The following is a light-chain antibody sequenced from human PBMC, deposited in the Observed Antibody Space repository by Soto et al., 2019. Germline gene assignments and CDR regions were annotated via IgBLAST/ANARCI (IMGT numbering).Light chain of an antibody. Sequence: DIQMTQSPSSLSASVDDRVTISCRSSENIRHYLIWYRQKPGKAPVLLMYVGSTLESGVPSRFSGSGLGTDFTLTIKSLQPEDFGVYYCQQSYIVPYTFGRGTSLDI. J-gene: IGKJ2*01. CDR3: QQSYIVPYT. V-gene: IGKV1-39*01. CDR1: ENIRHY. CDR2: VGS.